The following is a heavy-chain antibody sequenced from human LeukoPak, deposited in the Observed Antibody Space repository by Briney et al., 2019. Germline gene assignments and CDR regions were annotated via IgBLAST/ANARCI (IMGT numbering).Heavy chain of an antibody. CDR2: IYYSGST. V-gene: IGHV4-59*01. CDR1: GGSISSYY. CDR3: ARGITIFGVVAYFDY. Sequence: SETLSLTCTVSGGSISSYYWSWIRQPPGKGLEWIGYIYYSGSTNYNPSLKSRVTISVDTSKNQFSLKLSSVTAADTAMYYCARGITIFGVVAYFDYWGQGTLVTVSS. J-gene: IGHJ4*02. D-gene: IGHD3-3*01.